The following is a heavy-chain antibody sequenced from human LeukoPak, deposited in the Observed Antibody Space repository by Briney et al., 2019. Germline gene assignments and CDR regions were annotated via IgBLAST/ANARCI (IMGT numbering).Heavy chain of an antibody. CDR3: ARQYCSSTSCPFGY. CDR2: IYHSGST. J-gene: IGHJ4*02. CDR1: GYSISSGYY. Sequence: PSETLSLTCAVSGYSISSGYYWGWIRQPPGKGLEWIGSIYHSGSTYYNPSIKSRVTISVDTSKNQFSLKLSSVTAADTAVYYCARQYCSSTSCPFGYWGQGTLVTVSS. V-gene: IGHV4-38-2*01. D-gene: IGHD2-2*01.